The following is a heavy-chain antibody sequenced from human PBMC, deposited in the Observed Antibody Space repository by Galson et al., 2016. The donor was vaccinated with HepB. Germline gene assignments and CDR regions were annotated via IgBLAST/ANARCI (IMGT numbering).Heavy chain of an antibody. Sequence: QSGAEVIKHGESLKISCATSGSTFTDYWIGWVRQLPGKGLEWMGITYPRGSDTRYSPSFHGQVTISADKSISTLYLHWSSLKASDTAMYYCARVMGQWLPYFWGQGTLVTVAS. CDR1: GSTFTDYW. V-gene: IGHV5-51*01. CDR3: ARVMGQWLPYF. CDR2: TYPRGSDT. J-gene: IGHJ4*02. D-gene: IGHD6-19*01.